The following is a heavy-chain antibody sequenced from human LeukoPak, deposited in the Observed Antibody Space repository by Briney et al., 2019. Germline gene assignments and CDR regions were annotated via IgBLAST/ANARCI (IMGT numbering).Heavy chain of an antibody. Sequence: GGSLRLSCAASGFTFSSYGMRWVRQAPGKGLEWVAFVRYDGGDGSNEHNADSLKGRFTISRDNSKNTLHLQMNSLRAKDTAVYYCAKETFTSSYGYFDSWGQGTLVTVSS. J-gene: IGHJ4*02. V-gene: IGHV3-30*02. D-gene: IGHD2-2*01. CDR2: VRYDGGDGSNE. CDR1: GFTFSSYG. CDR3: AKETFTSSYGYFDS.